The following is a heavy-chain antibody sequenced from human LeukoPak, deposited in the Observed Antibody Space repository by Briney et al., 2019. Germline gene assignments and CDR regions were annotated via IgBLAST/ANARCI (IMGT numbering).Heavy chain of an antibody. CDR1: AFSLSAYN. V-gene: IGHV3-21*04. Sequence: GGSLRLSCAASAFSLSAYNMNWVRQAPGKGLEWVSSISYTGTYIYYADSVKGRFTISRDNSKNTLYLQMNSLRAEDTAVYYCAKAGTHSSLYYYYYYMDVWGKGTTVTVSS. CDR3: AKAGTHSSLYYYYYYMDV. D-gene: IGHD1-7*01. J-gene: IGHJ6*03. CDR2: ISYTGTYI.